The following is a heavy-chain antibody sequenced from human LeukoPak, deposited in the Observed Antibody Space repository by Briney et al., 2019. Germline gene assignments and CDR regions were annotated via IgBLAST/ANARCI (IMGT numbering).Heavy chain of an antibody. CDR1: GFTFGEYA. CDR3: ARGHSGSYQRTDAFDI. D-gene: IGHD1-26*01. J-gene: IGHJ3*02. CDR2: ISSSSSYI. V-gene: IGHV3-21*01. Sequence: AGPLRLSCTPSGFTFGEYAMSWIRQAPGKGLEWVSSISSSSSYIYYADSVKGRFTISRDNAENSLYLQMNGLRVEDTAVYYCARGHSGSYQRTDAFDIWGRGTLVTVSS.